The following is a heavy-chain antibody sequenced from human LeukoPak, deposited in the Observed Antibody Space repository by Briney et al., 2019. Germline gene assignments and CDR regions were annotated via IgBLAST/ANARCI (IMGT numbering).Heavy chain of an antibody. V-gene: IGHV1-69*13. Sequence: ASVKVSCKASGYTFTSYDINWVRQAPGQGLEWMGGIIPIFRTADYAQKFQGRVTITADESTSTAYMELSSLRSEDTAVYYCARDTLWFGEFHFDYWGQGTPVTVSS. CDR3: ARDTLWFGEFHFDY. CDR2: IIPIFRTA. D-gene: IGHD3-10*01. CDR1: GYTFTSYD. J-gene: IGHJ4*02.